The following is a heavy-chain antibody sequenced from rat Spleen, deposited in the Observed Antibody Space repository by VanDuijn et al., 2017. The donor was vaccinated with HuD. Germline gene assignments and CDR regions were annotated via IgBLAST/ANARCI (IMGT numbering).Heavy chain of an antibody. CDR2: ITNTGDST. V-gene: IGHV5-31*01. D-gene: IGHD1-3*01. J-gene: IGHJ2*01. CDR3: ARMRDYGPY. CDR1: GFTFNDYW. Sequence: EVQLVESGGGLVQPGRSLKLSCVTSGFTFNDYWMTWIRQAPGKGLEWVASITNTGDSTYYPDSVKGRFTISRDNAKTTLYLQMNSRTSEDTATYYCARMRDYGPYWGQGVMVTVSS.